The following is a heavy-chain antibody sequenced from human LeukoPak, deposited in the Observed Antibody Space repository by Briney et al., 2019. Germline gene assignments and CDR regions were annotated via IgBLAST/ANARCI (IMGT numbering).Heavy chain of an antibody. J-gene: IGHJ2*01. CDR2: IGTAGDT. CDR3: ARVQGLDFRWYFDL. CDR1: GFTFSSYD. Sequence: PGGSLRLSCAASGFTFSSYDMHWVRQATGKGREWGSAIGTAGDTYYPGSVKGRFTISRENAKNSLYLQMDSLRAGDTAVYYCARVQGLDFRWYFDLWGRGTLVTVSS. V-gene: IGHV3-13*01.